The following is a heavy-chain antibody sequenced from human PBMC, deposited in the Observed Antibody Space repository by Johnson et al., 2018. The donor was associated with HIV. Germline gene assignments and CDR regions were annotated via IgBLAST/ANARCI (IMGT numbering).Heavy chain of an antibody. CDR3: AKRPIMIAFGEINGFDI. V-gene: IGHV3-15*01. Sequence: VQLVESGGGVVQPGGSLRLSCAASGFTFSDYYMSWIRQAPGKGLEWVGRLKSRADGGTTDYAVSVKDRFTILRDDSKNTLYLQMSSLRAEDTAIYYCAKRPIMIAFGEINGFDIWG. CDR1: GFTFSDYY. J-gene: IGHJ3*02. D-gene: IGHD3-16*01. CDR2: LKSRADGGTT.